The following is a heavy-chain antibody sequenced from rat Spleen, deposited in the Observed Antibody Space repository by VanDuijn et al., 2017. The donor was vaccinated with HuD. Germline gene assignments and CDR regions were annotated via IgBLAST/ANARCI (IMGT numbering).Heavy chain of an antibody. CDR2: INTVGDRT. V-gene: IGHV5-58*01. CDR1: GFTFSAYW. CDR3: AKGGIPDY. Sequence: EVQLVVSGGGLVQPGRSLELSCVASGFTFSAYWMYWVRLAPGKGLEWVSSINTVGDRTFYPASVKGRFTISKDNAENTVYLQMNSLRSEDTATYYCAKGGIPDYWGQGVMVTVSS. D-gene: IGHD3-8*01. J-gene: IGHJ2*01.